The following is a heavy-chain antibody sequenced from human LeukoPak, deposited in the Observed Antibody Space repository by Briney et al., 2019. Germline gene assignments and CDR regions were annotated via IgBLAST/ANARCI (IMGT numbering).Heavy chain of an antibody. CDR3: AKAGEADNIVVVPAAIEADY. CDR2: ISGSGGST. J-gene: IGHJ4*02. Sequence: GGSQRLSCAASGFTFSSYAMSWVRQAPGKGLEWVSAISGSGGSTYYADSVKGRFTISRDNSKNTLYLQMNSLRAEDTAVYYCAKAGEADNIVVVPAAIEADYWGQGTLVTVSS. D-gene: IGHD2-2*01. CDR1: GFTFSSYA. V-gene: IGHV3-23*01.